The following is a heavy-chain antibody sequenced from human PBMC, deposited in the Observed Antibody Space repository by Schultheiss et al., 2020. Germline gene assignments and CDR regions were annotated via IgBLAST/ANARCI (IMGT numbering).Heavy chain of an antibody. CDR1: GFTFSSYA. CDR2: ISYDGSNK. V-gene: IGHV3-30-3*01. CDR3: ARDLEHYYYYYMDV. Sequence: GGSLRLSCAASGFTFSSYAMHWVRQAPGKGLEWVAVISYDGSNKYYADSVKGRFTISRDNSKNTLYLQMNSLRSEDTAVYYCARDLEHYYYYYMDVWGKGTTVTVSS. J-gene: IGHJ6*03.